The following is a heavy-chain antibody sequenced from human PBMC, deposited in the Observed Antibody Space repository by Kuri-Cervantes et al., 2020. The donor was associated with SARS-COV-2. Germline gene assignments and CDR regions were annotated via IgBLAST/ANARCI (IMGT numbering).Heavy chain of an antibody. CDR2: IRYDGSNK. V-gene: IGHV3-30*02. Sequence: GESLKISCAASGFTFGSYGMHWVRQAPGKGLEWVAFIRYDGSNKYYADSVKGRFTISRDNSKNTLYLQMNSLRAEDTAVYYCARDLKTSRETDYWGQGTLVTVSS. J-gene: IGHJ4*02. D-gene: IGHD3-10*01. CDR3: ARDLKTSRETDY. CDR1: GFTFGSYG.